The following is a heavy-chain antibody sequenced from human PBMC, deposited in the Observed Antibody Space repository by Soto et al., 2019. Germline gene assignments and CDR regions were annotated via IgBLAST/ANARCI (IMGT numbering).Heavy chain of an antibody. J-gene: IGHJ3*02. V-gene: IGHV4-31*03. CDR3: ARDLHEWGGYSYGSPTNDAFDI. CDR2: IYYSGST. CDR1: GGSISSGGYY. Sequence: QVQLQESGPGLVKPSQTLSLTCTVSGGSISSGGYYWSWIRQHPGKGLEWIGYIYYSGSTYYNPSLKSRVTISVDTSKNQFSLKLSSVTAADTAVYYCARDLHEWGGYSYGSPTNDAFDIWGQGTMVTVSS. D-gene: IGHD5-18*01.